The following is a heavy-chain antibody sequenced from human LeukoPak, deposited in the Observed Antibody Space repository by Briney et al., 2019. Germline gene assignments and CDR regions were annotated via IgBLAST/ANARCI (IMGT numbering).Heavy chain of an antibody. CDR2: ISGSGGST. J-gene: IGHJ6*02. CDR1: GFTFSSYA. CDR3: AHLANYYYGMDV. V-gene: IGHV3-23*01. Sequence: GGSLRLSRAASGFTFSSYAMSWVRQAPGKGLEWVSAISGSGGSTYYADSVKGRFTISRDNSKNTLYLQMNSLRAEDTAVYYCAHLANYYYGMDVWGQGTTVTVSS.